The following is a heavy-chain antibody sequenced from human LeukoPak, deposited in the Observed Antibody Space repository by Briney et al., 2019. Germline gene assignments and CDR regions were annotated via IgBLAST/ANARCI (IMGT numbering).Heavy chain of an antibody. J-gene: IGHJ4*02. CDR1: GFTFSSYA. V-gene: IGHV3-48*04. CDR2: ISNSGANI. CDR3: ARDAHSGDG. D-gene: IGHD6-25*01. Sequence: PGGSLRLSCAASGFTFSSYAMSWVRQAPGKGLEWVSYISNSGANIFYADSVKGRFTVSRDNAKNSLFLQMNSLRPEDTAVYYCARDAHSGDGWGQGTLVTVSS.